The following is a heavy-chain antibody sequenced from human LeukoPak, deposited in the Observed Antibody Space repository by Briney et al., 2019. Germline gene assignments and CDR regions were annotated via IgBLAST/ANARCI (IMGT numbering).Heavy chain of an antibody. V-gene: IGHV1-2*02. CDR3: ARDLTVVVTANTNWFAP. Sequence: ASVKVSCKASGYTFTGYYMHWVRQAPGQGLEWMGWINPNSGGTNYAQKFQGRVTMPRDTSISTAYMELNRLRSDDTAVYYCARDLTVVVTANTNWFAPWGQGTLVTVSS. J-gene: IGHJ5*02. D-gene: IGHD2-21*02. CDR1: GYTFTGYY. CDR2: INPNSGGT.